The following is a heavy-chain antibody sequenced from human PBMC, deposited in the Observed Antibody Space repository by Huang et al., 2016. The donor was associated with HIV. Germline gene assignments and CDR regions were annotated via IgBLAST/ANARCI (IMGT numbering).Heavy chain of an antibody. CDR1: GYTFSHYP. CDR3: ASDLSLSGAFDS. J-gene: IGHJ4*02. V-gene: IGHV7-4-1*02. Sequence: QVQLVQSGSELRKPGASVKVACKVSGYTFSHYPMNWVRNAPGQVPEWMGWINTMLGHPTYAPVFTGLFIFSLDTSINTSFLQINNLQTDDTAIYYCASDLSLSGAFDSWGQGTLVTVSS. CDR2: INTMLGHP.